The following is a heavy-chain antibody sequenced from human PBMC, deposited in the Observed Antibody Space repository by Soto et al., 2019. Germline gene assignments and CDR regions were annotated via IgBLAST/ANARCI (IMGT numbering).Heavy chain of an antibody. CDR2: IKQDGSEE. V-gene: IGHV3-7*01. D-gene: IGHD6-6*01. CDR3: AREIAARL. J-gene: IGHJ6*04. Sequence: EVQLVESGGGLVQPGGTLRHSCGAAGFTFSSYWMSWFRQAPGKGLEWVANIKQDGSEENYVDSVKGRFTISRDNAKNALYLQMNSLSVEDTAVYYCAREIAARLWGKGTTVTVSS. CDR1: GFTFSSYW.